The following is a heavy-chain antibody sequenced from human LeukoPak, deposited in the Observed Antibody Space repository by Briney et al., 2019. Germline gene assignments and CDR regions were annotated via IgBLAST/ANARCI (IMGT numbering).Heavy chain of an antibody. Sequence: GWSLRLSCAASGFTFSSYGMHWVRQAPGKGLEWVAVIWYDGSNKYYADSVKGRFTISRDNSKNTLYLQMNSLRAEDTAVYYCARDAIRHDYGADYWGQGTLVTVSS. D-gene: IGHD4-17*01. CDR3: ARDAIRHDYGADY. J-gene: IGHJ4*02. CDR2: IWYDGSNK. V-gene: IGHV3-33*01. CDR1: GFTFSSYG.